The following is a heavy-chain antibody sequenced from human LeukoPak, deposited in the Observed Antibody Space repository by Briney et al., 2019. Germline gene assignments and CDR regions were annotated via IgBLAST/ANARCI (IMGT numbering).Heavy chain of an antibody. J-gene: IGHJ3*02. V-gene: IGHV4-38-2*02. CDR3: ARESGSGWYKDAFDI. D-gene: IGHD6-19*01. CDR1: GYSISSGYY. CDR2: IYHSGST. Sequence: PSETLSLTCAVSGYSISSGYYWGWIRQPPGKGLEWIGSIYHSGSTYYNPSLKSRVTISVDTSKNQFSLKLSSVTAADTAVYYCARESGSGWYKDAFDIWGQGTMVTVSS.